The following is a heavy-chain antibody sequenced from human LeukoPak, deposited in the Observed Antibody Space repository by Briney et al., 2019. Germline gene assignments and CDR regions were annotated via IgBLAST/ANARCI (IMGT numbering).Heavy chain of an antibody. V-gene: IGHV3-74*01. J-gene: IGHJ4*02. CDR3: ARVGDYYDIDY. CDR2: IKSDGSSI. Sequence: PGGSLRLSCVASGFTFSRYWMHWVRQAAGKGLVWVSRIKSDGSSISYADSVKGRFTISRDNAKTTLYLQMNSLRAEDTAVYYCARVGDYYDIDYWGQGTLVTVSS. CDR1: GFTFSRYW. D-gene: IGHD3-22*01.